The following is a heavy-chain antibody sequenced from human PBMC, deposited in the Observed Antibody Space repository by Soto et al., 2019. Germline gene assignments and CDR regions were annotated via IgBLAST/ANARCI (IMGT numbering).Heavy chain of an antibody. CDR3: ARGEEVRYFDWLFERGYYFDY. CDR2: ISAYNGNT. V-gene: IGHV1-18*01. CDR1: GYTFTSYG. Sequence: QVQLVQSGAEVKKPGASVKVSCKASGYTFTSYGISWVRQAPGQGLEWMGWISAYNGNTNYAQKLQGRVTMTTDTSTSAGYMELRSLRSDDTAVYYCARGEEVRYFDWLFERGYYFDYWGQGTLVTVSS. J-gene: IGHJ4*02. D-gene: IGHD3-9*01.